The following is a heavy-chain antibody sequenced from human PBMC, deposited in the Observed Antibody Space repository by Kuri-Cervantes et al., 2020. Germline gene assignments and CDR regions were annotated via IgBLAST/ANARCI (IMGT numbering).Heavy chain of an antibody. J-gene: IGHJ5*02. CDR3: ATPYCSSTSCPCNWFDP. CDR2: INPNSGGT. V-gene: IGHV1-2*02. Sequence: ASVKVSCKASGYTFTGYYMHWVRQAPGQGLEWMGWINPNSGGTNYAQKFQGRVTMTRDTSISTAYMELSRLRSDDTAVYYCATPYCSSTSCPCNWFDPWGQGTLVTVSS. CDR1: GYTFTGYY. D-gene: IGHD2-2*01.